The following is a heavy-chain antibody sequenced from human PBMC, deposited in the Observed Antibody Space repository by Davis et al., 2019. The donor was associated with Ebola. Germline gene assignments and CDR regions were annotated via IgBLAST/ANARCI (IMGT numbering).Heavy chain of an antibody. Sequence: GGSLRLSCSASGFTFSSYAMSWVRQAPGKGLEWVSTISGSGTITYYVDSVKGHFTISRDNSKNTLYLQMNSLRAEDTAVYYCAKGRYCSGGTCFFDAFDIWGQGTMVTVSS. J-gene: IGHJ3*02. V-gene: IGHV3-23*01. D-gene: IGHD2-15*01. CDR3: AKGRYCSGGTCFFDAFDI. CDR1: GFTFSSYA. CDR2: ISGSGTIT.